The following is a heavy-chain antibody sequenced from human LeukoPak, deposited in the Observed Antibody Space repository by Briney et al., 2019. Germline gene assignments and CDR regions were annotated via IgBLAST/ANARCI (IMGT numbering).Heavy chain of an antibody. V-gene: IGHV4-31*03. J-gene: IGHJ4*02. Sequence: PSETLSLTCTVSGGSISSGGYYWSWIRQHPGKGLEWIGYIYYSGSTYYNPSLKSRVTISVDTSKNQFSLKLSPVTAADTAVYYCASYYDILTGYYYYFDYWGQGTLVTVSS. CDR3: ASYYDILTGYYYYFDY. CDR2: IYYSGST. CDR1: GGSISSGGYY. D-gene: IGHD3-9*01.